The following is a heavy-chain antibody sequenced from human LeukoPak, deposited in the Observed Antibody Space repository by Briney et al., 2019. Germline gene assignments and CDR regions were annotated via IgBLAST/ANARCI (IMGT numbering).Heavy chain of an antibody. V-gene: IGHV3-23*01. J-gene: IGHJ4*02. Sequence: GGSLRLSCAASGFTCSSYAMTWVRQAPGKGLEWVSSISVNGGTTYYADSVKGRFTISRDSSKNTLYLQMNSLRAGDTAVYYCVKGGGNVRRYFEYWGQGTLVTVSS. D-gene: IGHD4-23*01. CDR3: VKGGGNVRRYFEY. CDR1: GFTCSSYA. CDR2: ISVNGGTT.